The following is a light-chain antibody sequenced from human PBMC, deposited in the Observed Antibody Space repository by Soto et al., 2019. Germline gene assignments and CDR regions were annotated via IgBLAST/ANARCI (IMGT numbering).Light chain of an antibody. Sequence: EIVLTQSPCTMPLSPGERATLSCWASQSVSNNYLEWYQQKPGQAPRLLIYGASTRATGIPARFSGSGSGTEFTLTISSLQPDDFETYYCQHYNSYSEAFGQGTKVDIK. CDR2: GAS. CDR1: QSVSNNY. V-gene: IGKV3-20*01. CDR3: QHYNSYSEA. J-gene: IGKJ1*01.